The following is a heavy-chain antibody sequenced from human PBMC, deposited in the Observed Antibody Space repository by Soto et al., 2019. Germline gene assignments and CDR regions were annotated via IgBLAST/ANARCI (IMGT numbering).Heavy chain of an antibody. CDR2: ISYDGSNK. Sequence: GGSLRLSCAASGFTFSSYAMHWVRQAPGKGLEWVAVISYDGSNKYYADSVKGRFTISRDNSKNTLYLQMNSLRAEDTAVYYCARVSSTSCCLPDYWGQGTLVTSPQ. D-gene: IGHD2-2*01. CDR3: ARVSSTSCCLPDY. J-gene: IGHJ4*02. V-gene: IGHV3-30-3*01. CDR1: GFTFSSYA.